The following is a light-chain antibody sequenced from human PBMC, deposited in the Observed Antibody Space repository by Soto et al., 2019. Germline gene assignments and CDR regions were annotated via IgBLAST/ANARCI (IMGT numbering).Light chain of an antibody. J-gene: IGKJ1*01. Sequence: EIMLKQSPATLSVSPGERVTVSCRASQNIGTKLAWYQQKPSQAPRLLISGASTRATDIPARFSGSGSGTDFTLTISRLEPEDFAVYYCQQYGSSGTFGQGTKVDIK. CDR2: GAS. CDR3: QQYGSSGT. V-gene: IGKV3-20*01. CDR1: QNIGTK.